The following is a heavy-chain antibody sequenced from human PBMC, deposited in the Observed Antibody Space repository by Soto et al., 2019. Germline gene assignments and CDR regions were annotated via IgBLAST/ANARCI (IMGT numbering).Heavy chain of an antibody. Sequence: QVQLQQWGAGLLKPSETLSLTCAVYGGSFSGYYWSWIRQAPGKGLEWIGVINHSGSTNYNPSLTSRVTIAVGASKNLFSLTLSSVTAADTAVYYCAKGGGYCSGGSCSKGVRKFDYWGQGTLVTVSS. CDR2: INHSGST. CDR3: AKGGGYCSGGSCSKGVRKFDY. D-gene: IGHD2-15*01. CDR1: GGSFSGYY. J-gene: IGHJ4*02. V-gene: IGHV4-34*01.